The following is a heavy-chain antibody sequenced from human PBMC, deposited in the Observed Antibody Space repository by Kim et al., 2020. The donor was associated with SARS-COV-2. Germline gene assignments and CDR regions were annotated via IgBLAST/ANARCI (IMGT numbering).Heavy chain of an antibody. D-gene: IGHD3-16*01. Sequence: SETLSLTCAVSGGSIGVQYWSWIRQTPGKGLEWLGEIKHTGNTNYNPSLKSRVTISVDESKNQFSLKVNSVTAADTAVYYCARGGTWGAEDDYWGEGTT. V-gene: IGHV4-34*01. CDR3: ARGGTWGAEDDY. CDR1: GGSIGVQY. CDR2: IKHTGNT. J-gene: IGHJ6*01.